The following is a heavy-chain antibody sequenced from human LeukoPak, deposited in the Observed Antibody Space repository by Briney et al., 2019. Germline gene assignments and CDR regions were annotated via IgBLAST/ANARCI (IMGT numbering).Heavy chain of an antibody. D-gene: IGHD1-1*01. CDR2: IQYDGSNE. V-gene: IGHV3-30*02. Sequence: PAGSLRLSCAASGFTFSHFGMHWVRQDPGKGLEWVAFIQYDGSNEEYADSVKGRFTISRDNSKNTLYLQMSILRGEDTAVYYCAKEGVQLERREYYYYYMDVWGKGTTVTVSS. CDR3: AKEGVQLERREYYYYYMDV. CDR1: GFTFSHFG. J-gene: IGHJ6*03.